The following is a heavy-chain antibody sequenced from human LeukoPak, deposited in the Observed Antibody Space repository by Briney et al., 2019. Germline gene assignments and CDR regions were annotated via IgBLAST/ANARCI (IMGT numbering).Heavy chain of an antibody. Sequence: SGGSLRLSCAASGFTFSNYWMNWVRQAPGKGREWVANIKQDGSEKYYVDSVKGRFTISRDNARNSLYLQMNSLRAEDTAVYYCARDQYYYDSSGYYNWFDPWGQGTLVTVSS. D-gene: IGHD3-22*01. CDR3: ARDQYYYDSSGYYNWFDP. J-gene: IGHJ5*02. V-gene: IGHV3-7*01. CDR1: GFTFSNYW. CDR2: IKQDGSEK.